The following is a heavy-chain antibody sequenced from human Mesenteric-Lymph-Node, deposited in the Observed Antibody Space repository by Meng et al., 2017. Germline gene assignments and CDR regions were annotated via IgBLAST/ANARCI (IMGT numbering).Heavy chain of an antibody. Sequence: VQLQQSGPGLVKPSQTPPLTCAISGDRVSSNSAAWNWIRQSPSRGLEWLGRTYYRSKYYNDYALSVKSRITINPDTSKNQFSLQLNSVTPEDTAIYYCARDWGDVRGGFDFWGQGTLVTVSS. CDR2: TYYRSKYYN. V-gene: IGHV6-1*01. J-gene: IGHJ4*02. CDR3: ARDWGDVRGGFDF. CDR1: GDRVSSNSAA. D-gene: IGHD3-10*02.